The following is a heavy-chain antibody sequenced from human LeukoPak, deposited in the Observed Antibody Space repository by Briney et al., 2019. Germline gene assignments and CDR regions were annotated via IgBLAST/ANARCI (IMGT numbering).Heavy chain of an antibody. J-gene: IGHJ6*03. Sequence: ASVKVSCKASGYTFTSYYMHWVRQAPGQGLEWMGIINPSGGSTSYAQKFQGRVTITRDMSTSTVYMELSSLRSEDTAVYYCARERLSIAARTYYYYMDVWGKGTTVTVSS. CDR1: GYTFTSYY. D-gene: IGHD6-6*01. V-gene: IGHV1-46*01. CDR3: ARERLSIAARTYYYYMDV. CDR2: INPSGGST.